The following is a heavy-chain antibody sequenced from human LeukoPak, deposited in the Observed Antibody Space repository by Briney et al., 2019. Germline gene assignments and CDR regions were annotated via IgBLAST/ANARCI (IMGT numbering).Heavy chain of an antibody. V-gene: IGHV3-21*01. CDR2: ISSSSSYT. Sequence: GGSLRLSCAASGFTLTTYSMNWVRQAPGQGLEWVSSISSSSSYTYYADSVKGRFTISRDNAKNSLYLQMNSLRVEDTAVYYCATKKGSGSLTRFDYWGQGTLVTVSS. J-gene: IGHJ4*02. D-gene: IGHD3-10*01. CDR3: ATKKGSGSLTRFDY. CDR1: GFTLTTYS.